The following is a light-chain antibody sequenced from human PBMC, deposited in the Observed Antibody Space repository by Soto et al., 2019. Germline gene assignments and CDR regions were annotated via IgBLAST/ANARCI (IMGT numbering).Light chain of an antibody. CDR2: EVS. Sequence: QSVLTQPASVSGSPGQSITISCTGTSSDVGGYNYVSWYQQHPGKAPKLMIYEVSNRPSGVSNRFSGSKSGNTASLTISGLQAEDEADYYCSSYTSSTTLVFGTAPKVTVL. CDR1: SSDVGGYNY. V-gene: IGLV2-14*01. CDR3: SSYTSSTTLV. J-gene: IGLJ1*01.